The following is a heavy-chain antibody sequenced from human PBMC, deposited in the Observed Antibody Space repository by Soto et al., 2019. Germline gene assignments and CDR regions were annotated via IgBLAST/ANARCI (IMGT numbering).Heavy chain of an antibody. CDR2: IRSKANSYAT. CDR3: TRREEGLFELLYNFDY. CDR1: GFTFSGSA. V-gene: IGHV3-73*01. J-gene: IGHJ4*02. D-gene: IGHD2-21*01. Sequence: GGSLRLSCAASGFTFSGSAMHWVRQASGKGLEWVGRIRSKANSYATAYAASVKGRFTISRDDSKNTAYLQMNSLKTEDTAVYYCTRREEGLFELLYNFDYWGQGTLVTVSS.